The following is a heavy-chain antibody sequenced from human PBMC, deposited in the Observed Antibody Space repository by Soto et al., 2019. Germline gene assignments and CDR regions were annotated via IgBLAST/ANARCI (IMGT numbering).Heavy chain of an antibody. Sequence: WASVKVSCKASGGTFSSYAISWVRQAPGQGLEWMGGIIPIFGTANYAQKFQGRVTITADKSTSTAYMELSSLRSEDTAVYYCAREVGIVGAPGWFDPWGQGTLVTVSS. CDR3: AREVGIVGAPGWFDP. CDR2: IIPIFGTA. D-gene: IGHD1-26*01. J-gene: IGHJ5*02. CDR1: GGTFSSYA. V-gene: IGHV1-69*06.